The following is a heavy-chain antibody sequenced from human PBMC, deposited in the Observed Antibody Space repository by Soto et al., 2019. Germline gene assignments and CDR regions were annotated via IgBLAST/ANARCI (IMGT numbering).Heavy chain of an antibody. CDR2: ISAYNGNT. J-gene: IGHJ1*01. V-gene: IGHV1-18*01. Sequence: ASVKVSCKASGYTFTSYGISWVRQAPGQGLEWMGWISAYNGNTNYAQKLQGRVTMTTDASTSTAYMELRSLRSDDTALDYGGSDKAAAGYFQHWGQGTLVTVSS. D-gene: IGHD6-13*01. CDR1: GYTFTSYG. CDR3: GSDKAAAGYFQH.